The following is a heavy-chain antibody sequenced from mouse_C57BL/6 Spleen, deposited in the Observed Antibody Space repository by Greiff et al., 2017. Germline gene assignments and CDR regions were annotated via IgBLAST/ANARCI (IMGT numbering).Heavy chain of an antibody. CDR2: INPNNGGT. J-gene: IGHJ1*03. Sequence: VQLQQSGPELVKPGASVKISCKASGYTFTDYYMNWVKQSHGKSLEWIGDINPNNGGTSYNQKFKGKATLTVDKSSSTAYMGLRSLTSEDSAVYYCARRDYYGSSYGYFDVWGTGTTVTVSS. D-gene: IGHD1-1*01. V-gene: IGHV1-26*01. CDR1: GYTFTDYY. CDR3: ARRDYYGSSYGYFDV.